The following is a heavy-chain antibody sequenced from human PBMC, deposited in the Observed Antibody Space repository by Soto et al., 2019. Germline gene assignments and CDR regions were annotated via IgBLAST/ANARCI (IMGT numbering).Heavy chain of an antibody. CDR3: TRDASRDSSARGWFDP. V-gene: IGHV3-21*01. J-gene: IGHJ5*02. D-gene: IGHD6-13*01. Sequence: SGGSLRLSCAASGFTFRSSTINWVRQAPGKGLEWVSTISSNSAYIYYTDALRGRFTISRDNAKNSLHLQMNSLRAEDTAVYYCTRDASRDSSARGWFDPWGPGTLVTVSS. CDR1: GFTFRSST. CDR2: ISSNSAYI.